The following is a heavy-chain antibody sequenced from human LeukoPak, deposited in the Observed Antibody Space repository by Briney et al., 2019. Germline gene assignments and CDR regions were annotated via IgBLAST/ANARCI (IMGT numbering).Heavy chain of an antibody. V-gene: IGHV3-23*01. Sequence: QPGGSLRLSCAASGFTFSSHGMSWVRQAPGKGLEWVSGISPSGGITYYTDSVKGRFTISRDNSKNTVSLQMNSLRGDDTAVHYCAKDDAWGRYKDWGQGTLVTVSS. CDR3: AKDDAWGRYKD. CDR2: ISPSGGIT. D-gene: IGHD3-16*01. CDR1: GFTFSSHG. J-gene: IGHJ1*01.